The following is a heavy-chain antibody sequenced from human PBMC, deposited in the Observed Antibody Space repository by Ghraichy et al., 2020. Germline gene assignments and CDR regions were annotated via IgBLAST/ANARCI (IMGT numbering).Heavy chain of an antibody. CDR3: ARESVLRYFDWLLGPMDV. D-gene: IGHD3-9*01. Sequence: TLSLTCTVSGGSISSYYWSWIRQPAGKGLEWIGRIYTSGSTNYNPSLKSRVTMSVDTSKNQFSLKLSSVTAADTAVYYCARESVLRYFDWLLGPMDVWGQGTTVTVSS. CDR2: IYTSGST. V-gene: IGHV4-4*07. CDR1: GGSISSYY. J-gene: IGHJ6*02.